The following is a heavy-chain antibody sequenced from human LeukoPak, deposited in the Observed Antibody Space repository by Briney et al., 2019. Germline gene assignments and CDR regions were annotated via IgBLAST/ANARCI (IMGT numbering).Heavy chain of an antibody. V-gene: IGHV3-30-3*01. CDR2: ISYDGSNK. J-gene: IGHJ6*02. D-gene: IGHD3-10*01. CDR1: GFTFSSYA. CDR3: ASQGGLLWFGELSGGMDV. Sequence: PGRSLRLSCAASGFTFSSYAMNWVRQAPGKGLEWVAFISYDGSNKYYADSVKGRFTISRDNSKNTLYLQMNSLRAEDTAVHYCASQGGLLWFGELSGGMDVWGQGTTVTVSS.